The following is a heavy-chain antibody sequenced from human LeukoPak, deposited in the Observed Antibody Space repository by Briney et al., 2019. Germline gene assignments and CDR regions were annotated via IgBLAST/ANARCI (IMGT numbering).Heavy chain of an antibody. CDR1: GGSISSGDYY. J-gene: IGHJ4*02. Sequence: SETLSLSCTVSGGSISSGDYYWSWIRQPPGKGLEWIGYIYYSGSTYYNPSLKSRVTISVDTSKNQFSLKLSSVTAADTAVYYCARVAGRLVGATVDYWGQGTLVTVSS. D-gene: IGHD1-26*01. CDR2: IYYSGST. CDR3: ARVAGRLVGATVDY. V-gene: IGHV4-30-4*01.